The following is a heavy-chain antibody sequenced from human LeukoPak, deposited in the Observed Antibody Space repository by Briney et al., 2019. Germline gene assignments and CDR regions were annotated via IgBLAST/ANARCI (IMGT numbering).Heavy chain of an antibody. CDR1: GFTFSSYA. CDR3: ARGLRLGELSLSYYFDY. Sequence: PGRSLRLSCAASGFTFSSYAMHWVRQAPGKGLEWVAVISYDGSNKYYADSVKGRFTISRDNSKNTLYLQMNSLRAEDTAVYYCARGLRLGELSLSYYFDYWGQGTLVIVSS. D-gene: IGHD3-16*02. CDR2: ISYDGSNK. J-gene: IGHJ4*02. V-gene: IGHV3-30*01.